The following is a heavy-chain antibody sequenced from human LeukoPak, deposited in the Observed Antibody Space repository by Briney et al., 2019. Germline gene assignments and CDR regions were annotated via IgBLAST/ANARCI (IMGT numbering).Heavy chain of an antibody. D-gene: IGHD3-22*01. CDR1: GYSISSGYY. J-gene: IGHJ4*02. CDR2: IYHSGST. CDR3: ARDLRGDSSGYYYSYYFDY. V-gene: IGHV4-38-2*02. Sequence: PSETLSLTCAVSGYSISSGYYWGWIRQPPGKGLEWIGSIYHSGSTYYNPSPKSRVTISVDTSKNQFSLKRSSVTAADTAGYYCARDLRGDSSGYYYSYYFDYWGQGTLVTVSS.